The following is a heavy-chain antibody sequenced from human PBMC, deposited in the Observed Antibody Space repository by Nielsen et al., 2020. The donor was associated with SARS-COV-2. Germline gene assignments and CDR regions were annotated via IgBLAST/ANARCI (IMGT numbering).Heavy chain of an antibody. CDR3: ARGNTAMAQSGAFDI. Sequence: GSLRLSCAVSGGSVSSNDWWTWVRQSPGKGLEWIGEVSHSGSTNYSPSLKSRVTLSMDKSRRQFSLRLASVSAADTAVYYCARGNTAMAQSGAFDIWGQGTMVTVSS. CDR2: VSHSGST. D-gene: IGHD5-18*01. J-gene: IGHJ3*02. V-gene: IGHV4-4*02. CDR1: GGSVSSNDW.